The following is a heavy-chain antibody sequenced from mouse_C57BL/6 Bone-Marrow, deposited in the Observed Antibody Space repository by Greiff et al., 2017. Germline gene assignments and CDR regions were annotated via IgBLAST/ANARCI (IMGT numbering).Heavy chain of an antibody. CDR2: INSDGGST. V-gene: IGHV5-2*01. CDR3: ARQIHITTVAARFAY. D-gene: IGHD1-1*01. CDR1: EYEFPSHD. Sequence: EVQVVESGGGLVQPGESLKLSCESNEYEFPSHDMSWVRKTPEKRLELVAAINSDGGSTYYPDTMERRFIISRDNTKKTLYLQMSSLRSEDTALYYCARQIHITTVAARFAYWGQGTLVTVSA. J-gene: IGHJ3*01.